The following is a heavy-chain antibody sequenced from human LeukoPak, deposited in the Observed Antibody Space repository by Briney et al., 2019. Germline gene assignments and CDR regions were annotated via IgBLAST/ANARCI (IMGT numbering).Heavy chain of an antibody. D-gene: IGHD3-3*01. CDR2: INPNSGGT. Sequence: ASVKVSCKASGYTFIGYYMHWVRQAPGQGLEWMGWINPNSGGTNYAQKFQGRVTMTRDTSISTAYMELSRLRSDDTAVYYCARVHPYDFWSGSIPFSDYYMDVWGKGTTVTVSS. CDR1: GYTFIGYY. V-gene: IGHV1-2*02. J-gene: IGHJ6*03. CDR3: ARVHPYDFWSGSIPFSDYYMDV.